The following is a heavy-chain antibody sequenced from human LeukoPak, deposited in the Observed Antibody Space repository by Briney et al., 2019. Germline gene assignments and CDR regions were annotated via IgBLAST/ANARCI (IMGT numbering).Heavy chain of an antibody. CDR2: ISYSGTP. D-gene: IGHD4-17*01. Sequence: PSRTLSLTCIVSGGSINTANYYWTWIRQPPGKGLEWIGYISYSGTPYYNPSLNSRVTISLDTSKNQFSLRLNSVTAADTAMYYCARDRYGDFEDYWGQGTLVTVSS. CDR1: GGSINTANYY. CDR3: ARDRYGDFEDY. J-gene: IGHJ4*02. V-gene: IGHV4-30-4*08.